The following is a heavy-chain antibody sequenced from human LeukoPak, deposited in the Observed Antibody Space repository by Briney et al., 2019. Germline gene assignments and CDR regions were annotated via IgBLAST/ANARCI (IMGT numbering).Heavy chain of an antibody. CDR2: INSDGSRT. J-gene: IGHJ1*01. Sequence: GGSLRLSCEASGFTFSRYWMHWVRQAPGKGLVWVSRINSDGSRTTYADSVRGRFTISRDNAKNTLYLDMNSLRAEDTAVFYCATDQDHGYFRQWGQGTLVIVSS. CDR3: ATDQDHGYFRQ. D-gene: IGHD3-22*01. CDR1: GFTFSRYW. V-gene: IGHV3-74*01.